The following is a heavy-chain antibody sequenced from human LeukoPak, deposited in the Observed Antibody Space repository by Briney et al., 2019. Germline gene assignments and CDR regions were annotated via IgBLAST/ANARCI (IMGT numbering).Heavy chain of an antibody. CDR2: ISGRGGST. CDR3: AKDGGIQLWSALYYYYGMDV. CDR1: GFTFSSYA. Sequence: GGSLRLSCAASGFTFSSYAMSWVRQAPGKGLEWVSAISGRGGSTYYADSVKVRFTISRDNSKNTLYLQMNSLRAEDTAVYYCAKDGGIQLWSALYYYYGMDVWGQGTTVTVSS. V-gene: IGHV3-23*01. J-gene: IGHJ6*02. D-gene: IGHD5-18*01.